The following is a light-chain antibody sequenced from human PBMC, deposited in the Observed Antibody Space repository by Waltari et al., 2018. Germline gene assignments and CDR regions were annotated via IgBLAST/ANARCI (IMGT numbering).Light chain of an antibody. CDR2: DVS. Sequence: SALTQPAPVSGSPGQSITISCTRTSSDVCAYNYVSWYQQHPGKAPRLMIFDVSKRPSGVSNRFSGSKSGNTASLTISGLQAEDEADYYCSSYISSSTLELFGGGTSLTVL. CDR1: SSDVCAYNY. V-gene: IGLV2-14*03. CDR3: SSYISSSTLEL. J-gene: IGLJ2*01.